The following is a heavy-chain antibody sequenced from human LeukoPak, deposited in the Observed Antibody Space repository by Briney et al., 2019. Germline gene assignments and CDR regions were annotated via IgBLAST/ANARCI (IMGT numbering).Heavy chain of an antibody. V-gene: IGHV3-23*01. CDR3: ARLPEYRTIDY. D-gene: IGHD3-16*01. J-gene: IGHJ4*02. Sequence: GGSLRLSCAASGFTFSSSAMSWVRQAPGKGLEWVSAISNNGGYTYYADSVQGRFTISRDNSKNTLYLQMNSLRAEDTAVYYCARLPEYRTIDYWGQGTLVTVSS. CDR2: ISNNGGYT. CDR1: GFTFSSSA.